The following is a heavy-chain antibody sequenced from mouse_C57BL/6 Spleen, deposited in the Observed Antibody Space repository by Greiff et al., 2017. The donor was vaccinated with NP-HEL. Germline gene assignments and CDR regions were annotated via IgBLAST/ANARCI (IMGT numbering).Heavy chain of an antibody. CDR3: ARTYYDYDVYAMDY. J-gene: IGHJ4*01. Sequence: QVQLQQPGAELVMPGASVKLSCKASGYTFTSYWMHWVKQRPGQGLEWIGEIDPSDSYTNYNQKFKGKSTLTVDKSSSTAYMQLSSLTSEDSAVYYCARTYYDYDVYAMDYWGQGTSVTVSS. CDR2: IDPSDSYT. CDR1: GYTFTSYW. V-gene: IGHV1-69*01. D-gene: IGHD2-4*01.